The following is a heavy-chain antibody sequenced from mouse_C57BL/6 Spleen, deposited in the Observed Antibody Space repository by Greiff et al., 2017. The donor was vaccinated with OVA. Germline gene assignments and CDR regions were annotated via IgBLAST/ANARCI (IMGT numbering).Heavy chain of an antibody. J-gene: IGHJ2*01. CDR3: AREGESYYFDY. CDR2: ISDGGSYT. V-gene: IGHV5-4*01. CDR1: GFTFSSYA. Sequence: DVKLVESGGGLVKPGGSLKLSCAASGFTFSSYAMSWVRQTPEKRLEWVATISDGGSYTYYPDNVKGRFTISRDNAKNNLYLQMSHLKSEDTAMYYCAREGESYYFDYWGQGTTLTVSS. D-gene: IGHD6-2*01.